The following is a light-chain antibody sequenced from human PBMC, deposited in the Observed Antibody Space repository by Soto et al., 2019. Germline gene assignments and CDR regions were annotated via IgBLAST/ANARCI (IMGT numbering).Light chain of an antibody. V-gene: IGKV3-20*01. CDR2: GAS. J-gene: IGKJ5*01. Sequence: ETVMTQSPATLSLSPGERATLSCRASQSVRTYLAWCQQRPGQAPRLLIYGASTRAAGIPDRFSGSGSGTDFTLTITRLEPEDSAVYFCQQYTGPPTTFGQGTRLEIK. CDR3: QQYTGPPTT. CDR1: QSVRTY.